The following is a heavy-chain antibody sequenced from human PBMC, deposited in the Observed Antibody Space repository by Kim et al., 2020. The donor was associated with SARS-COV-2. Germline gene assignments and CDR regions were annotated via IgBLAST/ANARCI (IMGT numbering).Heavy chain of an antibody. V-gene: IGHV4-59*01. D-gene: IGHD6-13*01. Sequence: SETLSLTCTVSGGSISSYYWSWIRQPPGKGLEWIGYVYYNGSTNYNPPPKSRVTISVDTSKNQFSLKLSSVTAADTAVYYCARESLALYSSSWYNWFDPWGQGTLVTVSS. CDR2: VYYNGST. CDR1: GGSISSYY. CDR3: ARESLALYSSSWYNWFDP. J-gene: IGHJ5*02.